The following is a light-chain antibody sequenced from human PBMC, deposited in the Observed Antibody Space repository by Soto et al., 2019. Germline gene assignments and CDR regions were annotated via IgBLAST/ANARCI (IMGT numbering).Light chain of an antibody. Sequence: SYELTQPPSVSVAPGQTARITCGGNNMGSRSVHWYQQKPGQAPVLVVYDNSDRPSGIPERFSGSNSGNTATLTISRVEAGDEADYYCHVWDSSGDPVVFGGGTQLTVL. J-gene: IGLJ2*01. CDR1: NMGSRS. V-gene: IGLV3-21*02. CDR3: HVWDSSGDPVV. CDR2: DNS.